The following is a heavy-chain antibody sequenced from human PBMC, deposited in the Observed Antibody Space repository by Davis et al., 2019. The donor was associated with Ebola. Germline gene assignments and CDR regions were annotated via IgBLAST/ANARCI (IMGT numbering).Heavy chain of an antibody. V-gene: IGHV4-59*08. CDR2: IYYSGST. J-gene: IGHJ4*02. CDR3: AREKLGYCSGGSCYPFDT. Sequence: MPSETLSLTCTVSGGSISSYYWSWIRQPPGKGLEWIGYIYYSGSTNYNPSLKSRVTISVDTSKNQFSLKLSSVTAADTAVYYCAREKLGYCSGGSCYPFDTWGQGTLVTVSP. D-gene: IGHD2-15*01. CDR1: GGSISSYY.